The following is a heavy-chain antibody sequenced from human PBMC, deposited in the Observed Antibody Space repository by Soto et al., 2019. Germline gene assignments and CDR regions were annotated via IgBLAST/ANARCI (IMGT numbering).Heavy chain of an antibody. Sequence: GGSLRLSCAVSGFNFSLFGMHWVRQAPGKGLEWVAFISYEGRNKYYADSVKGRFTISRDNSKNTLSLQMDSLRPEDTAVYYCAKGRDSTLLRWQYFDNWGQGTQVTVSS. J-gene: IGHJ4*02. CDR3: AKGRDSTLLRWQYFDN. CDR2: ISYEGRNK. V-gene: IGHV3-30*18. CDR1: GFNFSLFG. D-gene: IGHD4-17*01.